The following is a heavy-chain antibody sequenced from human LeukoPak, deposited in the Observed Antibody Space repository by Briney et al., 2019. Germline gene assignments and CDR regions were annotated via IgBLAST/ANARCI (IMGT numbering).Heavy chain of an antibody. CDR2: ISSSSSYI. CDR3: ARAMYSSPGFDY. V-gene: IGHV3-21*01. Sequence: GGSLRLSCAASGFTFSSYSMNWVRQAPGKGLEWVSSISSSSSYIYYADSVKGRFTISRDNAKNSLYLQMNSLRAEDTVVYYCARAMYSSPGFDYWGQGTLVTVSS. J-gene: IGHJ4*02. CDR1: GFTFSSYS. D-gene: IGHD6-13*01.